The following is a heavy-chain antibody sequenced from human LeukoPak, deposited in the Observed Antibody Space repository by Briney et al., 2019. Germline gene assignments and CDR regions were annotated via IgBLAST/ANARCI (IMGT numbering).Heavy chain of an antibody. CDR2: ISGSGGST. V-gene: IGHV3-23*01. D-gene: IGHD6-19*01. Sequence: TGGSLRLSCAASGFTFSSYAMSWVRQAPGKGLEWVSAISGSGGSTYYADSVRGRFSISRDNSKNTLYLQMNSLRAEDTAVFYCAKLPTTGWYAGGNWFDPWGQGTLVTVSS. CDR3: AKLPTTGWYAGGNWFDP. CDR1: GFTFSSYA. J-gene: IGHJ5*02.